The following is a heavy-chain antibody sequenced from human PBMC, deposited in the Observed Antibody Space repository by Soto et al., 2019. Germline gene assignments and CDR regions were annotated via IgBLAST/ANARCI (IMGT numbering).Heavy chain of an antibody. CDR1: GYTFTSYA. CDR2: INAGNGNT. J-gene: IGHJ5*02. V-gene: IGHV1-3*01. CDR3: ARDQSEFWSGYSPRAGWFDP. D-gene: IGHD3-3*01. Sequence: QVQLVQSGAEVKKPGASVKVSCKASGYTFTSYAMHWVRQAPGQRLEWMGWINAGNGNTKYSQKFQGRVTITRGTSAITAYMELSSLRSEDTAVYYCARDQSEFWSGYSPRAGWFDPCGQGTLVTVSS.